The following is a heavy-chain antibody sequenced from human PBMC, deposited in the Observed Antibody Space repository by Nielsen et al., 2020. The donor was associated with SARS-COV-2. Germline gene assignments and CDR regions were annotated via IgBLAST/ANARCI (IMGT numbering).Heavy chain of an antibody. V-gene: IGHV4-34*01. Sequence: SETLSLTCAVYGGSFSGYYWSWIRQPPGKGLEWIGEINHSGSTNYNPSLKSRVTISVDTSKNQFSLKLSSVTAADTAVYYCARGRGSGWLYPYFDYWGQGTLVTVSS. CDR2: INHSGST. CDR3: ARGRGSGWLYPYFDY. J-gene: IGHJ4*02. D-gene: IGHD6-19*01. CDR1: GGSFSGYY.